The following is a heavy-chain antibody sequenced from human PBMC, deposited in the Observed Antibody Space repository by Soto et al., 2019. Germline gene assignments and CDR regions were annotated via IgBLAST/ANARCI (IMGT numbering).Heavy chain of an antibody. Sequence: AGGSLRLSCVASGFNFISSFMGWLRQAPGKGLEWVANINQDGDKTYYVDSVKGRFTISRDNAHNSLYLQMSSLRVEDTAVYYCARYFRGSGRYFFDYWGQGTLVTVSS. J-gene: IGHJ4*02. CDR1: GFNFISSF. V-gene: IGHV3-7*03. CDR3: ARYFRGSGRYFFDY. CDR2: INQDGDKT. D-gene: IGHD6-19*01.